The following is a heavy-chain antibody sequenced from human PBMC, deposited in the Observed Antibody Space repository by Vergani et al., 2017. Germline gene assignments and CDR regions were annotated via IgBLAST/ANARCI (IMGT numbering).Heavy chain of an antibody. CDR1: GGSISSYY. D-gene: IGHD6-19*01. CDR3: ARGRSSRPPYYYYYMDV. J-gene: IGHJ6*03. CDR2: IYYSGST. Sequence: QVQLQESGPGLVKPSETLSLTCTVSGGSISSYYWNWIRQPPGKGLEWIGYIYYSGSTNSNPSLKSRVTISVDTSKNQFSLKLSSVTAADTAVYYCARGRSSRPPYYYYYMDVWGKGTTVTVSS. V-gene: IGHV4-59*12.